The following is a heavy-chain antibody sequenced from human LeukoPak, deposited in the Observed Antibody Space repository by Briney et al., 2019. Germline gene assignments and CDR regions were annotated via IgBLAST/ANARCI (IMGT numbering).Heavy chain of an antibody. V-gene: IGHV3-30*18. Sequence: GESLKISCKASGYSFTNYWIGWVRQAPGKGLEWVAVISYDGSNKYYADSVKGRFTISRDNSKNTLYLQMNSLRAEDTAVYYCAKDLGVRYFDWLIPGSDYWGQGTLVTVSS. D-gene: IGHD3-9*01. J-gene: IGHJ4*02. CDR3: AKDLGVRYFDWLIPGSDY. CDR1: GYSFTNYW. CDR2: ISYDGSNK.